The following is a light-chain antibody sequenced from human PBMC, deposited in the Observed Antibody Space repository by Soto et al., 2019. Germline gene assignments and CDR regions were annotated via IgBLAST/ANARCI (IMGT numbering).Light chain of an antibody. CDR3: QQYSDFLIS. Sequence: DIQMTQSPSTLSASVGDRVTITFRASQSISRSLAWYQQKPGKAPSLLIYDASSLEGGVPSRFSGSGFGTEFTLTITNLQPADFATYYCQQYSDFLISFGPGTKVDIK. V-gene: IGKV1-5*01. CDR2: DAS. CDR1: QSISRS. J-gene: IGKJ3*01.